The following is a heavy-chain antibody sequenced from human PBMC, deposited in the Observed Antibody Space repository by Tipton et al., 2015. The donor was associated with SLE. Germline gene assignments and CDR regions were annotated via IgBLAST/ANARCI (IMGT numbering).Heavy chain of an antibody. J-gene: IGHJ6*02. Sequence: TLSLTCSVSGGSIRTYYWSWIRQPPGKGLEWIGSIYYSGSTYYNPSLKSRVTISVDTSKNQFSLKLSSVTAADTAVYYCARFRDEYYYYAMDVWGQGTTVTVSS. CDR2: IYYSGST. V-gene: IGHV4-39*07. CDR3: ARFRDEYYYYAMDV. CDR1: GGSIRTYY.